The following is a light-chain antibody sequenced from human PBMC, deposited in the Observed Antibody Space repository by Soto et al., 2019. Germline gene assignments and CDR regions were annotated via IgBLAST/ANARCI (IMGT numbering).Light chain of an antibody. CDR2: GAS. J-gene: IGKJ1*01. V-gene: IGKV3-20*01. CDR1: QSVTSNY. Sequence: GERASLSGGASQSVTSNYLAWYQQNPGQSPRLLIYGASSRATGIPDRFSGRGSGTDFTRTISRLAPEEFAVYLCQELCTSPRTCGQGNKV. CDR3: QELCTSPRT.